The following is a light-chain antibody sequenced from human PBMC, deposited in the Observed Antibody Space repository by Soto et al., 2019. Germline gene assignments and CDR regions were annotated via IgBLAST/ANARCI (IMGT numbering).Light chain of an antibody. V-gene: IGKV3-20*01. J-gene: IGKJ1*01. CDR3: QQYNNWPQT. Sequence: EIVLTQSPGTLSLSPEQRVTLSCRASQSVSSNYLAWYQQKPGQAPRLLIYGASNRATGVPDRFSGTGSGTDFTLTISSLQSEDFAEYHCQQYNNWPQTLGQGTKVDIK. CDR2: GAS. CDR1: QSVSSNY.